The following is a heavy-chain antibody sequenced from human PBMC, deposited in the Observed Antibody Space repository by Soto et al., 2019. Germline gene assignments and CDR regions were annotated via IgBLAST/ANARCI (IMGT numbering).Heavy chain of an antibody. Sequence: EVQLVETGGGLIQPGGSLSLSCAASGFSASATYMSWVRQAPGKGLERVSVTYADGTTSYADSVKGRFTVSRDTSKNTLCLQMNSLRAEDAAVYYCTRGLGWFDPWGQGTLVTVFS. D-gene: IGHD3-16*01. CDR3: TRGLGWFDP. J-gene: IGHJ5*02. CDR1: GFSASATY. CDR2: TYADGTT. V-gene: IGHV3-53*02.